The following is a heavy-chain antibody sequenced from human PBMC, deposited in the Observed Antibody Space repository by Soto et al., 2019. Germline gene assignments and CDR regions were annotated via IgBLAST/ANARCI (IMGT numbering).Heavy chain of an antibody. CDR2: ISCAGSKK. J-gene: IGHJ4*02. D-gene: IGHD6-6*01. CDR1: GFTLSSYA. Sequence: PGGSLRLSCAASGFTLSSYALHWVRQAPGKGREWVAGISCAGSKKYYADSVTGRFTISXXXSXXTXXLXXTXXSAEDTAVYYCAGIEYSSSPLWGQGTLVTVSS. CDR3: AGIEYSSSPL. V-gene: IGHV3-30*04.